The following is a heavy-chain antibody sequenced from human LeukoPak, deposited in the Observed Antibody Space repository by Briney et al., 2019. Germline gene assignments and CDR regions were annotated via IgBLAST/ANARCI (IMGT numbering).Heavy chain of an antibody. CDR1: GFSFSSYG. V-gene: IGHV3-30*02. CDR2: IPYDGNNK. CDR3: VKDGDDSGSYLVY. Sequence: PGRSLRLSCAASGFSFSSYGMHWVRQAPGKGLEWVAFIPYDGNNKYYADSVKGRFTISRDNSKNTLYLQMNSLRAEDTAVYYCVKDGDDSGSYLVYWGQGTLVTVSS. D-gene: IGHD1-26*01. J-gene: IGHJ4*02.